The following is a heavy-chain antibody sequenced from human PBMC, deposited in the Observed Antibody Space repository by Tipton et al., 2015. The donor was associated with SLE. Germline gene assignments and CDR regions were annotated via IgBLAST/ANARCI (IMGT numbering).Heavy chain of an antibody. J-gene: IGHJ5*02. CDR2: IYYSGST. D-gene: IGHD3-22*01. Sequence: TLSLTCTVSGGSISSSSYYWGWIRQPPGKGLEWIGSIYYSGSTYYNPSLKSRITISVDTSKNQFSLKLSSVTAAVTAMYYCARSYYYDSSAYSLSFDPWGQGTLVTVSS. V-gene: IGHV4-39*01. CDR3: ARSYYYDSSAYSLSFDP. CDR1: GGSISSSSYY.